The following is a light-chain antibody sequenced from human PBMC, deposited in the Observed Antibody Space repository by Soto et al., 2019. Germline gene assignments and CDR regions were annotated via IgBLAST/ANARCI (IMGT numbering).Light chain of an antibody. J-gene: IGLJ2*01. CDR1: NSDIGTYNY. CDR2: EVT. Sequence: QSALTQPASVSGSPGQSITISCTGSNSDIGTYNYVSWYQQHPGKAPKLIIYEVTNRPSEVSDRFSGSKSGNTASLTISGLQSEDEAFYHCSSYSSTTTYILFGGGTQLTGL. CDR3: SSYSSTTTYIL. V-gene: IGLV2-14*01.